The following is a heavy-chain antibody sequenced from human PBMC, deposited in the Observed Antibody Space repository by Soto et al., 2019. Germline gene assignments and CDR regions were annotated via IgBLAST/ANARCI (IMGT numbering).Heavy chain of an antibody. D-gene: IGHD3-10*01. CDR2: INHSGST. CDR3: NFGDYYGSGDPTHYGMDV. Sequence: QVQLQQWGAGLLKPSETLAPTCAVFGWSFSGFFWSWIRPPPGKGLEWIGEINHSGSTNYNPSLKSRVTISVDTSKNQFSLKLSSVTAADTAVYYCNFGDYYGSGDPTHYGMDVWGQGTTVTVSS. V-gene: IGHV4-34*02. J-gene: IGHJ6*02. CDR1: GWSFSGFF.